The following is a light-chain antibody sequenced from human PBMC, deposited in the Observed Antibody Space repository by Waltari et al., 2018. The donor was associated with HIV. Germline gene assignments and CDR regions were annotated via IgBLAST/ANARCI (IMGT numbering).Light chain of an antibody. V-gene: IGLV2-23*02. J-gene: IGLJ1*01. Sequence: QSALTQPASVSGFPGQSITISCTASSCPVVLYNFFSCYQQHPGKAPKLLIYDVSKRPSGVSNRFSGSKSGNTASLTISGLQAEDEADYYCCSYAGSNTYLFGTGTEVTVL. CDR2: DVS. CDR1: SCPVVLYNF. CDR3: CSYAGSNTYL.